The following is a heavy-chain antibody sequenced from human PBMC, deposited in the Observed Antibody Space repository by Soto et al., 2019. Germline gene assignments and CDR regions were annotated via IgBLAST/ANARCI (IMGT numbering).Heavy chain of an antibody. V-gene: IGHV4-39*01. D-gene: IGHD3-3*01. Sequence: QLQLQESGPGLVKPSETLSLTCTVSGGSISSSSYYWGWIRQPPGKGLEWIGSIYYSGSTYYNPSLNGRITISVDTSKNQFSQKLSAVTVADTAVYYCARLGYYDFWSGYLPLTVDYFGQGTLVTVSS. CDR3: ARLGYYDFWSGYLPLTVDY. CDR2: IYYSGST. CDR1: GGSISSSSYY. J-gene: IGHJ4*02.